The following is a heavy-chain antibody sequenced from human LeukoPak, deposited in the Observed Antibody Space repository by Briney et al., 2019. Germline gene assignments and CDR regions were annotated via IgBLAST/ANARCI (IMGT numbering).Heavy chain of an antibody. D-gene: IGHD6-13*01. V-gene: IGHV3-30*18. CDR3: AKDSQDSSTWGSYV. Sequence: GRSLRLSCAASGFTFSSYGMHWVRQAPGKGLEWVAVISYDGSNQYYADSVKGRFTISRDNSKNTLHLQMNSLRAEDTAVYYCAKDSQDSSTWGSYVWGKGTTVTVSS. CDR2: ISYDGSNQ. J-gene: IGHJ6*04. CDR1: GFTFSSYG.